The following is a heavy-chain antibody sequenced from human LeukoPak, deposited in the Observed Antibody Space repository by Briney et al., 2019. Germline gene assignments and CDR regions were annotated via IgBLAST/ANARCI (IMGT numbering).Heavy chain of an antibody. CDR1: GFTFRSYA. CDR2: ISGSGNST. CDR3: AKESWVKDAFDI. D-gene: IGHD6-13*01. V-gene: IGHV3-23*01. J-gene: IGHJ3*02. Sequence: GGSLRLSCAASGFTFRSYAMSWVRQAPGKGLEWVSGISGSGNSTYNADSVKGRFTISRDNSKNTLYLQMKSLRVEDTAGYYCAKESWVKDAFDIWGQGTMVTVSS.